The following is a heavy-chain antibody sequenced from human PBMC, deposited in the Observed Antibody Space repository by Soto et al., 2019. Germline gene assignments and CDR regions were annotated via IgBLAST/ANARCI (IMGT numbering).Heavy chain of an antibody. CDR2: IYWADSK. Sequence: QITLKESGPTLVKPTQTLTLTCTFSGFSLTTDRVGVGWIRQPPGEALEWLAVIYWADSKTYRPSLESRLTIPKDTSKIQVALTMTNGDSLETATYYCANAYGGRSLYWGQGTLVTVSS. V-gene: IGHV2-5*02. CDR3: ANAYGGRSLY. D-gene: IGHD1-26*01. CDR1: GFSLTTDRVG. J-gene: IGHJ4*02.